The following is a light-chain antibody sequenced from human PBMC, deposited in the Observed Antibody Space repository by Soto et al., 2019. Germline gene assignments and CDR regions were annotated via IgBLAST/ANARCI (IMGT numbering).Light chain of an antibody. J-gene: IGKJ5*01. Sequence: DIQMTQSPSSLSASVRDRITITCRASENIARHLNWYQQKPGKAPNLLIYAASNLQNGVPLRFRGGGSGTDFTLTISNLQPEDFATYYCQQSYSTLSITFGQGTRLEIK. CDR3: QQSYSTLSIT. CDR2: AAS. V-gene: IGKV1-39*01. CDR1: ENIARH.